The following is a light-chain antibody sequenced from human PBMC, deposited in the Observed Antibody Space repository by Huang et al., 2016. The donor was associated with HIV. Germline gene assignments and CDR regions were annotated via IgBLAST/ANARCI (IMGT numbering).Light chain of an antibody. Sequence: EIVMTQSPDTLSVSPGERATLSCRASQSVRDKLAWYQQKPGQAPRLLLHATSTRAAGVPARFSGSGSVTEFTLTISSLQSEDCGVYYCQQYERWPPLTFGGGTKVEIK. CDR1: QSVRDK. CDR3: QQYERWPPLT. CDR2: ATS. J-gene: IGKJ4*01. V-gene: IGKV3-15*01.